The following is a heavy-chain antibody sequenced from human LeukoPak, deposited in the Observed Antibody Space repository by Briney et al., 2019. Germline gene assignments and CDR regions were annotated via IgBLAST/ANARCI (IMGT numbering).Heavy chain of an antibody. CDR1: GFTFSSYS. V-gene: IGHV3-21*01. CDR2: ISSSSSYI. Sequence: GGSLRLSCAASGFTFSSYSMNWVRQAPGKGLEWVSSISSSSSYIYYADSVKGRFTISRDNAKNSLYLQMNSLRAEDTAVYYCARGWLIIAAAGPRTYYFDYWGQGTLVTVSS. J-gene: IGHJ4*02. CDR3: ARGWLIIAAAGPRTYYFDY. D-gene: IGHD6-13*01.